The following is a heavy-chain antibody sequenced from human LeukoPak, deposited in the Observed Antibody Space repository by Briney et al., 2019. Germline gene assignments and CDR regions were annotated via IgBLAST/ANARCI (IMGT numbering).Heavy chain of an antibody. V-gene: IGHV4-39*07. CDR3: IGYCSGTSCYGDAFDI. D-gene: IGHD2-2*03. J-gene: IGHJ3*02. CDR1: SGSISSTNYH. CDR2: VSYSGTT. Sequence: SETLSLTCTVSSGSISSTNYHWGWIRQPPGKGLEWIGSVSYSGTTYYNPSLKSRVTMSVDTSKNQFSLKLSSVIAADTAVYYCIGYCSGTSCYGDAFDIWGQGTMVTVSS.